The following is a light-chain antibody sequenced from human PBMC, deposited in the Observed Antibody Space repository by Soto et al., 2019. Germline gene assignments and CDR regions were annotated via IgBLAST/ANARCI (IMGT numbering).Light chain of an antibody. J-gene: IGKJ1*01. CDR2: GAS. Sequence: EIVLTQSPGTLSLSPGERATLSCRASQSVSTNYLAWYQRKPGQAPRLLIYGASSRATGIPDRFSGSGSGTDFTLTITRLEPEDFAVYYCQQYGSSPPTFGQGTKVKIK. CDR1: QSVSTNY. V-gene: IGKV3-20*01. CDR3: QQYGSSPPT.